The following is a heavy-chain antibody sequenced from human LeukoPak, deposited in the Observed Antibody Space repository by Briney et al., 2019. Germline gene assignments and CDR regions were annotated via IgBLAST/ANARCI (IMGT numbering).Heavy chain of an antibody. V-gene: IGHV3-74*01. D-gene: IGHD4-17*01. CDR2: INSDGTTT. CDR1: GFSFSSFW. CDR3: ARGGYGAHMG. Sequence: GGSLRLSCAASGFSFSSFWMHWVRQVPGKGLVWVSGINSDGTTTGYADSVKGRFTISRDNAKNTVSLQMSSLRAEDTALYYCARGGYGAHMGWGQGTLVTVSS. J-gene: IGHJ4*02.